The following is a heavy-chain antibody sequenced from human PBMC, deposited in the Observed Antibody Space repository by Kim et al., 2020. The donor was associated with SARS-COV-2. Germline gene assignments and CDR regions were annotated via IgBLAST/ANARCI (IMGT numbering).Heavy chain of an antibody. Sequence: GGSLRLSCAASGFTFSDYYMSWIRQAPGKGLEWVSYISSSSSYTKYADSVKGRFTISRDNAKNSLYLQMNSLRAEDTAVYYCARSTFWFGVYYFDYWGQGTLVTVSS. CDR1: GFTFSDYY. J-gene: IGHJ4*02. D-gene: IGHD3-10*01. V-gene: IGHV3-11*03. CDR3: ARSTFWFGVYYFDY. CDR2: ISSSSSYT.